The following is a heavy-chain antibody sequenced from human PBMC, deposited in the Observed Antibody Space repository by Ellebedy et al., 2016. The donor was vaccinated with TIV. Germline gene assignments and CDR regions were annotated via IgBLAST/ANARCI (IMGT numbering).Heavy chain of an antibody. V-gene: IGHV1-18*01. CDR2: ISAYNGNT. J-gene: IGHJ4*02. Sequence: AASVKVSCKASGGTFSSYAISWVRQAPGQGLEWMGWISAYNGNTNYAQKLQGRVTMTTDTSTSKAYMELRSLRSEDTAEYYCARDGDYSSGWNDYWGQGTLVTVSS. CDR1: GGTFSSYA. CDR3: ARDGDYSSGWNDY. D-gene: IGHD6-19*01.